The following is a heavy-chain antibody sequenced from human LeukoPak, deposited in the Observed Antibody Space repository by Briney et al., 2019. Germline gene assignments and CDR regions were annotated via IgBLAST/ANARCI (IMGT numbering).Heavy chain of an antibody. J-gene: IGHJ4*02. CDR3: ARDASSSWSYFDY. V-gene: IGHV4-59*01. CDR2: IYYSGST. D-gene: IGHD6-13*01. Sequence: PSETLSLTCTVSGGSISSYYWSWIRQPPGKGLEWIVYIYYSGSTNYNPSLKSRVTISVDTSKNQFSLKLSSVTAADTAVYYCARDASSSWSYFDYWGQGTLVTVSS. CDR1: GGSISSYY.